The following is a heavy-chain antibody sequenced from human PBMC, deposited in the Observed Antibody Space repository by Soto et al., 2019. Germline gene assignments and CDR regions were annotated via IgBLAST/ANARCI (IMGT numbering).Heavy chain of an antibody. CDR1: GASIGSGGW. V-gene: IGHV4-4*02. Sequence: SETLSLTCAVSGASIGSGGWWSWVRQPPGKGLEWIAEIFHYGNTNYSPSLKSRVTISVDKSQNQFSLNVYSVTAADTAVYYCARHEGWTGPDQWGQGTLVTVSS. CDR2: IFHYGNT. D-gene: IGHD2-8*02. J-gene: IGHJ5*02. CDR3: ARHEGWTGPDQ.